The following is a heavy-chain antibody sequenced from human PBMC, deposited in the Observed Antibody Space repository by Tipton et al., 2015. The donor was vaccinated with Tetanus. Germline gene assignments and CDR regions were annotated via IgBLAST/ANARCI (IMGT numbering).Heavy chain of an antibody. J-gene: IGHJ4*02. CDR3: ARGLPREPFYLDY. Sequence: TLSLTCTVSGASINAGGYLWTWVRQHPGKGLEWIGNIYYTELTSYTPSLNSRVSISVDTSKNQFSLRLTSVTAADMAVYFCARGLPREPFYLDYWGQGKQVTVSS. V-gene: IGHV4-31*03. D-gene: IGHD1-26*01. CDR1: GASINAGGYL. CDR2: IYYTELT.